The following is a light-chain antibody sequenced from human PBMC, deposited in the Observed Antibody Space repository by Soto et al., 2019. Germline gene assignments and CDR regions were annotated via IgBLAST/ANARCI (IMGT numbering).Light chain of an antibody. CDR2: DAS. J-gene: IGKJ1*01. CDR1: QSVRRN. Sequence: EIVMTQTPATLSVSPGEGATLSCRASQSVRRNLAWYQQRPGQAPRLLIYDASTRATGIPETFSGSGSGTEFTLTIRSLQSEDFAVYYCQQYNNWPRTFGQGTKVEI. CDR3: QQYNNWPRT. V-gene: IGKV3-15*01.